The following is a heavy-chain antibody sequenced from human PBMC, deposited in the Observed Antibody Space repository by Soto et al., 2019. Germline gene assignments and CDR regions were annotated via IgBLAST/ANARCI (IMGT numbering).Heavy chain of an antibody. CDR3: AAHSSSFV. J-gene: IGHJ4*02. D-gene: IGHD5-18*01. CDR1: GFTFSSYG. V-gene: IGHV3-30*03. Sequence: GGSLRLSCAASGFTFSSYGMHWVRQAPGKGLEWVAVISYDGSNKYYADSVKGRFTISRDNSKDTLYLQMNSLRAEDTAVYYCAAHSSSFVWGQGTLVIVSS. CDR2: ISYDGSNK.